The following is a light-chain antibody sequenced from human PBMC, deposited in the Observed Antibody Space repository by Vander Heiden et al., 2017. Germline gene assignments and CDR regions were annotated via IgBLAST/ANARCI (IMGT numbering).Light chain of an antibody. V-gene: IGLV1-40*01. CDR1: SSNIGAGYG. Sequence: HSLLTQPPPVSGPPRQRATISCTGSSSNIGAGYGVHWYQQLPGAAPKLLIYGDINRPSGVPARFSGSKSGTSASLAISGLQAEDEADYYCQSYDDSLRGFVVFGGGTKLTVL. J-gene: IGLJ2*01. CDR3: QSYDDSLRGFVV. CDR2: GDI.